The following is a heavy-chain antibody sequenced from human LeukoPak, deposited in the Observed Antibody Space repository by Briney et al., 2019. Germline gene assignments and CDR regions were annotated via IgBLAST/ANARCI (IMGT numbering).Heavy chain of an antibody. CDR2: INPNSGGT. D-gene: IGHD1-14*01. Sequence: ASVKVSFKASGYTFTGYYMHWVRQAPGQGLEWMGWINPNSGGTNYAQKFQGRVTMTRDTSTSTVYMELSSLRSEDTAVYYCARGGNPLYGLDCWGQGTLVTVSS. CDR1: GYTFTGYY. CDR3: ARGGNPLYGLDC. J-gene: IGHJ4*02. V-gene: IGHV1-2*02.